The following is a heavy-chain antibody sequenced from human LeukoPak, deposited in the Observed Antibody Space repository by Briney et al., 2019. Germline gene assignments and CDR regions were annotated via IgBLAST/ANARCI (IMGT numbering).Heavy chain of an antibody. D-gene: IGHD6-19*01. V-gene: IGHV4-34*01. CDR3: APRLIDSSGWSGDDY. CDR1: GDSISNYY. CDR2: INHSGST. J-gene: IGHJ4*02. Sequence: SETLSLTCTVSGDSISNYYWSWIRQPPGKGLEWIGEINHSGSTNYNPSLKSRVTISVDTSKNQFSLKLSSVTAADTAVYYCAPRLIDSSGWSGDDYWGQGTLVTVSS.